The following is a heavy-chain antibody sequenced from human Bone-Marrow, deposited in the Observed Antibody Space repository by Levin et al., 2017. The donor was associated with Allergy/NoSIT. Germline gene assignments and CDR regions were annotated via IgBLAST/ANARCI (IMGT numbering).Heavy chain of an antibody. V-gene: IGHV4-30-4*01. CDR1: GGSISSGDYY. CDR2: IYYSGST. Sequence: SETLSLTCTVSGGSISSGDYYWSWIRQPPGKGLVWIGYIYYSGSTYYNPSLKSRVTISVDTSKNQFSLKLSSVTAADTAVYYCARIWFVVAGSGWFDPWGQGTLVTVSS. CDR3: ARIWFVVAGSGWFDP. J-gene: IGHJ5*02. D-gene: IGHD6-19*01.